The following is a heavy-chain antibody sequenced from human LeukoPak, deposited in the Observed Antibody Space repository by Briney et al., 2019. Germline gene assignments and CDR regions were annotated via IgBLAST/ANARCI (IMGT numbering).Heavy chain of an antibody. J-gene: IGHJ4*02. CDR1: GGSISSSSYY. Sequence: SETLSLTCTVSGGSISSSSYYWGWIRQPPGKGLEWIGSIYYSGSTYYNPSLKSRVTISVDTSKNQFSLKLSSVTAADTAVYYCARTGRTGTPGEADYWGQGTLVTVSS. CDR2: IYYSGST. D-gene: IGHD1-7*01. CDR3: ARTGRTGTPGEADY. V-gene: IGHV4-39*07.